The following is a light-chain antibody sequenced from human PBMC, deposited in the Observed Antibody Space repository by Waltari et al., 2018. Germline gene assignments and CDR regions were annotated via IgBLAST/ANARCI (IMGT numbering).Light chain of an antibody. V-gene: IGLV3-19*01. Sequence: SSELTQDPTVSVALGQKVRITCQGDSLRRYYPSWYQQRPGQAPILVFYGQSSRPSGVPDRFSGYSSGNPASLTITGAQAEDEADYYCHSRDSSSTRFFGGGTRLTV. CDR3: HSRDSSSTRF. CDR1: SLRRYY. J-gene: IGLJ2*01. CDR2: GQS.